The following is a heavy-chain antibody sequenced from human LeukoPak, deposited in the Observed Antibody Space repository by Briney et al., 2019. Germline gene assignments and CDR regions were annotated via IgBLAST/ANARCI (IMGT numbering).Heavy chain of an antibody. V-gene: IGHV3-9*01. Sequence: PGRSLRLSCAASGFTFDDYAMHWVRQAPGKGLEWVSGISWNSGSIGYADSVKGRFTISRDNAKNYLYLQMNSLRAEDTALYYCAKDQGALWFGELYGAFDIWGQGTMVTVSS. D-gene: IGHD3-10*01. CDR3: AKDQGALWFGELYGAFDI. CDR1: GFTFDDYA. CDR2: ISWNSGSI. J-gene: IGHJ3*02.